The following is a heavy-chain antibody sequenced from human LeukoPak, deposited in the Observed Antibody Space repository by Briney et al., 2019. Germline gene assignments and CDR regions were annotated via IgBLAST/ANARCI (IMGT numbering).Heavy chain of an antibody. CDR3: ASALTTTFDN. CDR1: GGSFSGYY. Sequence: SETLSLTCAVYGGSFSGYYWSWIRQPPGKGLEWIGEVHHSGSTNYNPSLTSRVTFALDTSKNQFSLKLSSVTAADTAVYYCASALTTTFDNWGQGTLVTVSS. J-gene: IGHJ4*02. D-gene: IGHD4-11*01. CDR2: VHHSGST. V-gene: IGHV4-34*01.